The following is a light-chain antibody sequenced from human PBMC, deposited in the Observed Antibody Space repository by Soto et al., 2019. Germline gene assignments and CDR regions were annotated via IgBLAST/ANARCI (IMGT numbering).Light chain of an antibody. J-gene: IGLJ7*01. CDR2: RNN. V-gene: IGLV1-47*01. CDR1: SSNIGSNY. Sequence: QSVLTQPPSASGTPGQRVTISCSGSSSNIGSNYVYWYQQLPGTAPKLLIYRNNQRPSGVPDRFSGSKSGTSASLAISGLGSEDEDDYYCVAWDDSLSGGVFGGGTQLTVL. CDR3: VAWDDSLSGGV.